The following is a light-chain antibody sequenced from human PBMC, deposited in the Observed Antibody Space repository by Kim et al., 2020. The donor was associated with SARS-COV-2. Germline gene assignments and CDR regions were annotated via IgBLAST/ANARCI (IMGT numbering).Light chain of an antibody. V-gene: IGLV7-43*01. Sequence: PGGTVTLTCSSSAGACTTDSYPNWFQQTPGQAPSALIYNTDKRHSWTPARFSGSLLGGKAALTLSGVQPEDEAEYYCMFYYGGVYVFGTGTKVTVL. CDR2: NTD. CDR1: AGACTTDSY. CDR3: MFYYGGVYV. J-gene: IGLJ1*01.